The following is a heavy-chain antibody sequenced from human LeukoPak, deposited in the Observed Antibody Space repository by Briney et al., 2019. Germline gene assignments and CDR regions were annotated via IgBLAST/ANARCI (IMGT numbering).Heavy chain of an antibody. CDR1: GGSISSSSYY. D-gene: IGHD5-24*01. V-gene: IGHV4-39*07. Sequence: SETLSLTCTVSGGSISSSSYYWGWIRQPPGKGLEWIGSIYYSGSTYYNPSLKSRVTISVDTSKNQFSLKLSSVTAADTAVYYCASLRDGYTHPNRDYWGQGTLVTVSS. CDR3: ASLRDGYTHPNRDY. CDR2: IYYSGST. J-gene: IGHJ4*02.